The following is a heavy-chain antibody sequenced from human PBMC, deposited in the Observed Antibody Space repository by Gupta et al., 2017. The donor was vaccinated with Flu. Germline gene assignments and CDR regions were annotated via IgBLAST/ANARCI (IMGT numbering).Heavy chain of an antibody. D-gene: IGHD6-13*01. Sequence: AMHWVRQAPVKGLEWVSGISWNNVNIGYADSVKGRFTISRDNAKNSLYLQMNSLRAEDTAFYYCVKDSLSSSWSLFDYWGQGTLVTVSS. CDR3: VKDSLSSSWSLFDY. CDR1: A. J-gene: IGHJ4*02. CDR2: ISWNNVNI. V-gene: IGHV3-9*01.